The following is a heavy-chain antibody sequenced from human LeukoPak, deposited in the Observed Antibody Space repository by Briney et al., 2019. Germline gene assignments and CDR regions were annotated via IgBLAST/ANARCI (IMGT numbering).Heavy chain of an antibody. V-gene: IGHV4-39*01. CDR3: ARHIYSGTDGDAFDI. CDR1: GDPISNSNYY. CDR2: IYYSGTT. Sequence: SETLSLTCTVSGDPISNSNYYWGWIRQPPGKGLEWIGTIYYSGTTYYDPSLKSRVTTSVYTSKNQFSLKLRSVTAADTAVYYCARHIYSGTDGDAFDIWGQGTMVTVSS. D-gene: IGHD1-26*01. J-gene: IGHJ3*02.